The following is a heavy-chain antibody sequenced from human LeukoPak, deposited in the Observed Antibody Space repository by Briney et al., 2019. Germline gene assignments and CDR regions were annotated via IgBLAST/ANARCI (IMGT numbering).Heavy chain of an antibody. D-gene: IGHD6-13*01. CDR3: AKDLRDSSSWSFDY. V-gene: IGHV3-30*02. J-gene: IGHJ4*02. CDR2: IRYDGSNK. CDR1: GFTFSSYG. Sequence: GSLRLSCAASGFTFSSYGMHWVRQAPGKGLEWVAFIRYDGSNKYYADSVKGRFTISRDNSKNTLYLQMNSLRAEDTAVYYCAKDLRDSSSWSFDYWGQGTLVTVSS.